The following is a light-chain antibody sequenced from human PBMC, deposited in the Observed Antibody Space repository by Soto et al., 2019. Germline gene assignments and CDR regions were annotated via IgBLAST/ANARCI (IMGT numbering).Light chain of an antibody. V-gene: IGKV1-6*01. Sequence: IQITQSPSPLSASVLDTISLTCRSFQTIRKSLGWYQQKPGKAPKLLIYAASSLQTGVPSRFSGSGSGTDFTLTIRSLQPEDFATYYCLQDYRYPPWTFGQGNKGAIK. CDR2: AAS. CDR3: LQDYRYPPWT. CDR1: QTIRKS. J-gene: IGKJ1*01.